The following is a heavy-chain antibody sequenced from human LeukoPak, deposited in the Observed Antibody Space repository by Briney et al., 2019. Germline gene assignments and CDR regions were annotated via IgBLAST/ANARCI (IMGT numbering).Heavy chain of an antibody. CDR1: GFTFSRYG. CDR2: IWHDGSNK. V-gene: IGHV3-33*08. CDR3: ANNFDY. J-gene: IGHJ4*02. Sequence: PGRSLRLSCAASGFTFSRYGMHWVRQAPGKGLEWVAVIWHDGSNKYYTDSVKGRFTISGDNSKNTLYLQMDSLRAEDTAVYYCANNFDYWGQGTLVTVSS.